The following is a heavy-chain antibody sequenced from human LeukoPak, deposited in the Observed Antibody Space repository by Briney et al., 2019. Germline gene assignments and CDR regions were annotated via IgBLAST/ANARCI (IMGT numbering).Heavy chain of an antibody. D-gene: IGHD3-3*01. CDR1: GDSVSSNSAA. V-gene: IGHV6-1*01. CDR3: ARDRYYDFWSGYYPNWFDP. Sequence: SQTLSLTCAISGDSVSSNSAAWNWIRQSPSRVLEWLGRTYYRSKWYNDYAVSVKSRITINPDTSKNQFSLQLNSVTPEDTAVYYCARDRYYDFWSGYYPNWFDPWGQGTLVTVSS. J-gene: IGHJ5*02. CDR2: TYYRSKWYN.